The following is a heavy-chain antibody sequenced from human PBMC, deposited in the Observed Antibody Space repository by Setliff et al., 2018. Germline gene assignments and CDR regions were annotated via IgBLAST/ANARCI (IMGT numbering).Heavy chain of an antibody. J-gene: IGHJ6*03. CDR1: GESFSGHY. Sequence: SETLSLTCAVYGESFSGHYWSWIRQPVGKGLEWIGHIYTRGSTNYNPSLRTRVSISVDTSKNHFSLSLTSVSVADTAIYYCARSHYYASGNSHYYYMDVWGKGTAVTVSS. CDR2: IYTRGST. CDR3: ARSHYYASGNSHYYYMDV. V-gene: IGHV4-59*10. D-gene: IGHD3-10*01.